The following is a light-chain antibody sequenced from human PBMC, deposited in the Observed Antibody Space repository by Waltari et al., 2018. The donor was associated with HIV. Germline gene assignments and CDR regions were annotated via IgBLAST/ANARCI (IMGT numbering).Light chain of an antibody. V-gene: IGLV2-8*01. J-gene: IGLJ3*02. CDR1: SSVVGGYNY. CDR3: NSYAGSNNLGV. Sequence: QSALTQPPSASGSPGQSVTISCTGTSSVVGGYNYVSWYQHHPGKAPKLVIYDVIKRPSGVPDRFSGSKSGNTASRTVSGLQAEDEADYYCNSYAGSNNLGVFGGGTKLTVL. CDR2: DVI.